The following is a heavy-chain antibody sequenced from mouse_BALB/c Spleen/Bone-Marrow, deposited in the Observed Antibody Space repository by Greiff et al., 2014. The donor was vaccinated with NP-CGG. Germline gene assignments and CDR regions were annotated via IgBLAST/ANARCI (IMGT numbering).Heavy chain of an antibody. J-gene: IGHJ3*01. V-gene: IGHV3-2*02. CDR2: ISYSGRT. Sequence: ESGPGLVKPSQSLSLTRTVTGYSITSDYAWNWIRQFPGNKLEWMGYISYSGRTSYNPSLKSRISITRDTSKNQFFLQLNSVTTEDTATYYCAREGNYVFANWGQGTLVTVSA. CDR1: GYSITSDYA. CDR3: AREGNYVFAN. D-gene: IGHD1-1*01.